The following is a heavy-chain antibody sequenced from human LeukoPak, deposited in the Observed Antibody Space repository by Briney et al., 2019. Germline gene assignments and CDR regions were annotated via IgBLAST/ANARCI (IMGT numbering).Heavy chain of an antibody. CDR2: ISGSGGST. CDR1: GFTFSSYA. J-gene: IGHJ4*02. D-gene: IGHD6-19*01. Sequence: GSLRLSCGTSGFTFSSYAMSWVRQAPGKGLEWVSAISGSGGSTYYADSVKGRFTISRDNSKNTLYLQMNSLRAEDTAVYYCAKVYTVAGIDYWGQGTLVTVSS. CDR3: AKVYTVAGIDY. V-gene: IGHV3-23*01.